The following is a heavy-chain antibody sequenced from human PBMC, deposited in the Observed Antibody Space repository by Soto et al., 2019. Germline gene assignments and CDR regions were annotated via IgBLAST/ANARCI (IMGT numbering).Heavy chain of an antibody. V-gene: IGHV3-30-3*01. CDR3: ARSNSRAGWGRMDY. CDR2: ISYDGRHK. D-gene: IGHD4-4*01. Sequence: QVQLVGSGGGVVQPGRSLRLSCAASGFTFTDYAMHWVRQAPDRGLEWVAVISYDGRHKNHADSVKGRFTISRDNSNNTLHLQMNSMRVEDTGVYYCARSNSRAGWGRMDYWGQGTLVTVSS. J-gene: IGHJ4*02. CDR1: GFTFTDYA.